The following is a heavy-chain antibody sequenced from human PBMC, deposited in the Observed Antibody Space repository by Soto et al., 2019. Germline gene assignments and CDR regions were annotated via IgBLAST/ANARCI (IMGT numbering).Heavy chain of an antibody. V-gene: IGHV4-4*07. D-gene: IGHD3-3*01. CDR1: GGSISNYL. Sequence: SDTLSLTCTVSGGSISNYLCNWIRQPAGKGLEWIGRIDNSGSTNYNPSLKSRITMSADTSRNQFSLKLNSVTAADTAVYYCARGGQDFWSGPFDYWGQGALVTVSA. CDR3: ARGGQDFWSGPFDY. J-gene: IGHJ4*02. CDR2: IDNSGST.